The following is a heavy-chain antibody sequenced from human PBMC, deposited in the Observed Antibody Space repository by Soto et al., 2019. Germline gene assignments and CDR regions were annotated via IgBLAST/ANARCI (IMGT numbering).Heavy chain of an antibody. D-gene: IGHD4-17*01. J-gene: IGHJ5*02. V-gene: IGHV3-21*04. CDR3: ARDITVGFDP. CDR2: ISSSSSYI. Sequence: GGSLRLSCAASGFTFSSYSMNWVRQAPGKGLEWVSSISSSSSYIYYADSVKGRFTISRDNAKNSLYLQMNSLRSDDTAVYYCARDITVGFDPWGQGTLVTVSS. CDR1: GFTFSSYS.